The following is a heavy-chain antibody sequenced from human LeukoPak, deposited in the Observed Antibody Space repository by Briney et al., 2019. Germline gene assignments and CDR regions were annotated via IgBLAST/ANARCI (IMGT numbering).Heavy chain of an antibody. CDR2: IWYDGSSK. V-gene: IGHV3-33*01. CDR1: GFTFSSYG. CDR3: ARDGREGAAAHNWFDP. J-gene: IGHJ5*02. D-gene: IGHD6-13*01. Sequence: GRSLRLSCAASGFTFSSYGMHWVRQAPGKGLEWVAVIWYDGSSKYYADSVKGRFTISRGNSKNTLYLQMNSLRAEDTAVYYCARDGREGAAAHNWFDPWGQGTLVTVSS.